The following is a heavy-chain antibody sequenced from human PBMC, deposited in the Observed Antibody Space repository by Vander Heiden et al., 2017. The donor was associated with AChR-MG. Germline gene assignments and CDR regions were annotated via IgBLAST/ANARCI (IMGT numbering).Heavy chain of an antibody. CDR1: GGTFSSYA. CDR3: ARPYCSSTSCYLGNNWFDP. J-gene: IGHJ5*02. D-gene: IGHD2-2*01. V-gene: IGHV1-69*06. Sequence: QLQLVQSGAEVQKPGSWVKVSCKASGGTFSSYATVGVRQAPGQGVEGREGIIPIFGTANYAQKFQGRVTITADKSTSTAYMELSSLRSEDTAVYYCARPYCSSTSCYLGNNWFDPWGQGTLVTVSS. CDR2: IIPIFGTA.